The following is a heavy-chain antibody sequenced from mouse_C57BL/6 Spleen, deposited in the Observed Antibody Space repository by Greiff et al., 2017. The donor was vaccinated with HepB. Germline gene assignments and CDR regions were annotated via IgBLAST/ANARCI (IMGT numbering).Heavy chain of an antibody. CDR1: GYTFTDYY. CDR2: IYPGSGNT. D-gene: IGHD1-1*01. V-gene: IGHV1-76*01. J-gene: IGHJ2*01. CDR3: ARAYGSSYGDY. Sequence: LEESGAELVRPGASVKLSCKASGYTFTDYYINWVKQRPGQGLEWIARIYPGSGNTYYNEKFKGKATLTAEKSSSTAYMQLSSLTSEDSAVYFCARAYGSSYGDYWGQGTTLTVSS.